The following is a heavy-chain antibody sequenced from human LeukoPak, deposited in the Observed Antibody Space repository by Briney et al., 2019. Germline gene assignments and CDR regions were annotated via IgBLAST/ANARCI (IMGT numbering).Heavy chain of an antibody. CDR2: ISYDGSNK. CDR1: GFTFSSYA. D-gene: IGHD5-18*01. J-gene: IGHJ6*02. Sequence: GGSLRLSCAASGFTFSSYAMHWVRQAPGKGLEWVAVISYDGSNKYYADSVKGRFTISRDNSKSTLYLQMNSLRAEDTAVYYCARDFGEVDTAMVWTPYLYYGMDVWGQGTTVTVSS. V-gene: IGHV3-30*04. CDR3: ARDFGEVDTAMVWTPYLYYGMDV.